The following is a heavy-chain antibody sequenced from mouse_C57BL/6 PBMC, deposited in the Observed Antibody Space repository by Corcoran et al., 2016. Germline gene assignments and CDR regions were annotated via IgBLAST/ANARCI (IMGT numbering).Heavy chain of an antibody. Sequence: QIQLVQSGPELKKPGETVKISCKASGYTFTTYGMSWVKQAPGKGLKWMGWINTYSGVPTYADDFKGRFAFSLETSASTAYLQINNLKNEDTATYFCARRLTGYLDYWGQGTTLTVSS. J-gene: IGHJ2*01. D-gene: IGHD4-1*01. CDR2: INTYSGVP. CDR3: ARRLTGYLDY. V-gene: IGHV9-3*01. CDR1: GYTFTTYG.